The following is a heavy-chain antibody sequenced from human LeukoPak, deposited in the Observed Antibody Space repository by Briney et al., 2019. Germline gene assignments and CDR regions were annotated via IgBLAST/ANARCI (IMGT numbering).Heavy chain of an antibody. CDR2: ISSSSSYI. CDR3: ARDYYSYSRGSWAFDI. D-gene: IGHD3-22*01. J-gene: IGHJ3*02. CDR1: GFTFSSYS. Sequence: GGSLRLSCAASGFTFSSYSMNWVRQAPGKGLEWVSSISSSSSYIYYADSVKGRFTISRDNAKNSLYLQMNSLRAEDTAVYYCARDYYSYSRGSWAFDIWGQGTMVTVSS. V-gene: IGHV3-21*01.